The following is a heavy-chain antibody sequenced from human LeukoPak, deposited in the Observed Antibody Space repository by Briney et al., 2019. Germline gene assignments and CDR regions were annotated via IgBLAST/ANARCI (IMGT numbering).Heavy chain of an antibody. CDR2: ISFDGSKK. V-gene: IGHV3-30*04. CDR1: GFTFSNYG. Sequence: GGSLRLSCAASGFTFSNYGMHWVRQAPGKGLEWVSVISFDGSKKYYADSVKGQFTISRDNSKSTLYLQMNSLRAEDTALYYCVRSRATSGGYYFAYWGQGALVTVSS. D-gene: IGHD3-16*01. CDR3: VRSRATSGGYYFAY. J-gene: IGHJ4*02.